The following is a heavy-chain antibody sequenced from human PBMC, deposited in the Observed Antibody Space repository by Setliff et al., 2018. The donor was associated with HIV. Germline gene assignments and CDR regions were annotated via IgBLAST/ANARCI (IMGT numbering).Heavy chain of an antibody. D-gene: IGHD3-10*01. CDR3: ARGGYGSGIYYPDY. Sequence: ASVKVSCKASGYTFTSYYICWVRQAPGQGLEWMGLINPSGGSTSYVQKLQDRVTMTRDTSTSTVYMELSSLRSEDTAVYYCARGGYGSGIYYPDYWGQGTLVTVSS. J-gene: IGHJ4*02. CDR2: INPSGGST. V-gene: IGHV1-46*01. CDR1: GYTFTSYY.